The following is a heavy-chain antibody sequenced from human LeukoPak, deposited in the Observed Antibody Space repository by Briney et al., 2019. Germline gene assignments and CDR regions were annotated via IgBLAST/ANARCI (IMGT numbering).Heavy chain of an antibody. Sequence: ASVKVSCKASGYTFTSYYMHWVRQAPGQGLEWMGIINPSGGSTSYAQKFQGRVTLTTDTSTSTAYMELRTLTSDDTAMYYCARPNTGLRPGALASWGQGTLVTVSS. CDR2: INPSGGST. J-gene: IGHJ5*02. CDR3: ARPNTGLRPGALAS. V-gene: IGHV1-46*01. CDR1: GYTFTSYY. D-gene: IGHD4-17*01.